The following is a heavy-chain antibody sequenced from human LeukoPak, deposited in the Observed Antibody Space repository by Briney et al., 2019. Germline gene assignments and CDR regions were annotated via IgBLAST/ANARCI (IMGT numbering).Heavy chain of an antibody. CDR2: IYPGDSDT. CDR3: ARRGVYATSPFDY. Sequence: GESLKISCKGSGYRFTSYWIGWVRQMPGEGLEWMAIIYPGDSDTRDSPSFQGQVTISADKSISTAYLQWSSLKASDAAMYYCARRGVYATSPFDYWGQGTLVTVSS. V-gene: IGHV5-51*01. J-gene: IGHJ4*02. D-gene: IGHD2-8*01. CDR1: GYRFTSYW.